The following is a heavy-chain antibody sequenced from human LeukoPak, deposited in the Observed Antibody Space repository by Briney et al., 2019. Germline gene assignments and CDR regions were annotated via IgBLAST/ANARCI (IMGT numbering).Heavy chain of an antibody. J-gene: IGHJ5*02. D-gene: IGHD6-19*01. CDR1: GGSISSYY. V-gene: IGHV4-4*07. CDR3: ARVRGIYSSGWLSWWFDP. CDR2: IYTSGST. Sequence: SETLFLTCTVSGGSISSYYWSWIRQPAGKGLEWIGRIYTSGSTNYNPSLKSRVTMSVDTSKNQFSLKLSSVTAADTAVYYCARVRGIYSSGWLSWWFDPWGQGTLVTVSS.